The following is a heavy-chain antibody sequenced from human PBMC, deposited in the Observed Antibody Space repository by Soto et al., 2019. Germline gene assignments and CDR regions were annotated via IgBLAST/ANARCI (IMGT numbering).Heavy chain of an antibody. CDR1: GASINTGGYY. CDR2: VYYSGST. V-gene: IGHV4-31*02. Sequence: ASETLSLTCNVSGASINTGGYYWSWIRQHPGKGLEWIGFVYYSGSTSYNPSLASRVSISLDRSNNQCSLKLKSVTAADTAVYFCAGMPYTSGLRFDPWGPGTLVTVSS. J-gene: IGHJ5*02. D-gene: IGHD6-19*01. CDR3: AGMPYTSGLRFDP.